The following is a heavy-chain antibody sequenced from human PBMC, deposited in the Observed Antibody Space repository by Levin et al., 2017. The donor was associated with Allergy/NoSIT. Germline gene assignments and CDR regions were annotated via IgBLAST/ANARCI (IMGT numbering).Heavy chain of an antibody. D-gene: IGHD1-26*01. Sequence: GESLKISCAASGFTFSSYGMHWVRQAPGKGLEWVAVISYDGSNKYYADSVKGRFTISRDNSKNTLYLQMNSLRAEDTAVYYCANIGYWGQGTLVTVSS. V-gene: IGHV3-30*18. J-gene: IGHJ4*02. CDR2: ISYDGSNK. CDR1: GFTFSSYG. CDR3: ANIGY.